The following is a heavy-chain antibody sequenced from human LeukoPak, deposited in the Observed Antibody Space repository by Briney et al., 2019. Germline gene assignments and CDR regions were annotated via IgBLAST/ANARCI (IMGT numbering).Heavy chain of an antibody. Sequence: ASVKVSCKASGYTSTDYYLHWVRQAPGQGLEWLGWINPNSGGTNYAQKFQGRVTMTRDTSISTAYMELSRLRSDDTAVYYCARVPVWEGYYYYMDVWGKGTTVTVSS. CDR2: INPNSGGT. D-gene: IGHD1-26*01. CDR1: GYTSTDYY. J-gene: IGHJ6*03. V-gene: IGHV1-2*02. CDR3: ARVPVWEGYYYYMDV.